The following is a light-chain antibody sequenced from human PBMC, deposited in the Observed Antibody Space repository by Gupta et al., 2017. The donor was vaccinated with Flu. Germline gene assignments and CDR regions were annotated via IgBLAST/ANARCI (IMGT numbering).Light chain of an antibody. CDR3: AAWDDILSGSV. V-gene: IGLV1-47*01. J-gene: IGLJ2*01. CDR1: SSNIGSNY. CDR2: RNN. Sequence: QSVLTQPPSASGTPGQRVTISCSGSSSNIGSNYVYWYQQLPGTAPKLLIYRNNQRPSVVPDRFSGSKSGTSASLSISGLRSEDEADYYCAAWDDILSGSVFGGGTKLTVL.